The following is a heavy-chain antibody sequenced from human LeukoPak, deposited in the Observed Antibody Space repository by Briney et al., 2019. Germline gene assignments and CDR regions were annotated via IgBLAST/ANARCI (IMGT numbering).Heavy chain of an antibody. Sequence: ASVKICCKASGYTFTSYYMHCTRQAPGQGLEWMGIISPSGGSTSYAQKFQGRVTMTRDTSTSTVYMELSSLRSEDTAVYYCARGGNYYGSGSPNNYYYYYGMDVWGQGTTVTVSS. J-gene: IGHJ6*02. V-gene: IGHV1-46*01. CDR3: ARGGNYYGSGSPNNYYYYYGMDV. CDR2: ISPSGGST. D-gene: IGHD3-10*01. CDR1: GYTFTSYY.